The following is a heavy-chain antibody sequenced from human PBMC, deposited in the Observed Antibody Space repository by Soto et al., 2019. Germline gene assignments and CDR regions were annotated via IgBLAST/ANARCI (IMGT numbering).Heavy chain of an antibody. Sequence: GESLKISCKGSGYSFTSYWIGWVRQMPGKGLEWMGIIYPGDSDTRYSPSFQGQVTISADKSISTAYLQWSSLKASDTAMYYYARRVGYCSGGSCYYAFDIWGQGTMVTVSS. V-gene: IGHV5-51*01. CDR2: IYPGDSDT. D-gene: IGHD2-15*01. CDR3: ARRVGYCSGGSCYYAFDI. J-gene: IGHJ3*02. CDR1: GYSFTSYW.